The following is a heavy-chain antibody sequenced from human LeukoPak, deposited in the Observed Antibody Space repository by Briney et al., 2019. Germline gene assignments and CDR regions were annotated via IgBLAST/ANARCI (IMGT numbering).Heavy chain of an antibody. CDR3: ARGRWEIRPYDYSYRDV. D-gene: IGHD1-26*01. CDR2: IYYSGST. CDR1: GGSISSYY. Sequence: PSETLSLTCTVPGGSISSYYWSWIRQPPGKGLEWIGYIYYSGSTNYNPSLKSRVTISVDTSKNQFSLKLSSVTAADTAVYYCARGRWEIRPYDYSYRDVWRKGTTVTISS. V-gene: IGHV4-59*01. J-gene: IGHJ6*03.